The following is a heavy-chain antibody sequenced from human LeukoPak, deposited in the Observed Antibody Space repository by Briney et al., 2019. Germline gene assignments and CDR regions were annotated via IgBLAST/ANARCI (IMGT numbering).Heavy chain of an antibody. D-gene: IGHD5-18*01. J-gene: IGHJ6*02. CDR3: ARSYSYGYHYYYGMDV. Sequence: SEILSLTCAVYGGSFSGYYWSWIRQPPGKGLEWIGEISGSTNYNPSLKSRVTISVDTSKNQFSLKLSSVTAADTAVYYCARSYSYGYHYYYGMDVWGQGTTVTVSS. V-gene: IGHV4-34*01. CDR2: ISGST. CDR1: GGSFSGYY.